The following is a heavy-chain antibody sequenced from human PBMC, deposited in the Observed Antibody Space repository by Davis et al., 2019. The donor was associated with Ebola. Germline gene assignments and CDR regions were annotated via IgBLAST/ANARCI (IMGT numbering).Heavy chain of an antibody. Sequence: MPSETLSLTCTVSGGSISSYYWSWIRQPPGKGLEWNGYIYHSGSTNPNPSLKSRVTISLDTPKNQFSLKLNSVTAADPTVYYCARGGGGEWDLHFGYWGQGTLVTVSS. D-gene: IGHD1-26*01. CDR1: GGSISSYY. J-gene: IGHJ4*02. V-gene: IGHV4-59*01. CDR2: IYHSGST. CDR3: ARGGGGEWDLHFGY.